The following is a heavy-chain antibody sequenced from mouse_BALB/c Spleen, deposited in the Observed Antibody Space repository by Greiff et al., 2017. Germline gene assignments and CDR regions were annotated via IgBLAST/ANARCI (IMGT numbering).Heavy chain of an antibody. Sequence: QVQLKESGAELARPGASVKLSCKASGYTFTSYWMQWVKQRPGQGLEWIGAIYPGDGDTRYTQKFKGKATLTADKSSSTAYMQLSSLASEDSAVYYCARGDGITYAMDYWGQGTSVTVSS. D-gene: IGHD2-1*01. J-gene: IGHJ4*01. CDR1: GYTFTSYW. CDR2: IYPGDGDT. CDR3: ARGDGITYAMDY. V-gene: IGHV1-87*01.